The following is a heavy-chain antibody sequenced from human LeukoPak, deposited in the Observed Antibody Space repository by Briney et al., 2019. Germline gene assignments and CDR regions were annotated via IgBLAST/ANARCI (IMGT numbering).Heavy chain of an antibody. CDR1: GFTFSSYD. CDR2: ISSSSNYI. V-gene: IGHV3-21*01. CDR3: ARDLSPVVRASPMGY. J-gene: IGHJ4*02. D-gene: IGHD3-10*01. Sequence: GGSLRLSCAVSGFTFSSYDMNWVRQAPGKGLEWVSSISSSSNYIHYADSVKGRFTISRDNAKNTLYLQMNSLRAEDTAVYYCARDLSPVVRASPMGYWGQGTLVTVSS.